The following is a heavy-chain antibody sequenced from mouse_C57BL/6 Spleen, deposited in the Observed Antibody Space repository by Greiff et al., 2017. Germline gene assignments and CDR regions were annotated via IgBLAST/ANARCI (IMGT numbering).Heavy chain of an antibody. J-gene: IGHJ1*03. Sequence: VQLQQPGTELVKPGASVKLSCKASGYTFTSYWMHWVKQRPGQGLEWIGNINPRNGGPTYNEKFKSKATLTVYKASSTAYMPLRSQTSEDSAVYYCARFPVITTYVAFYFDVWGTGTTVTVSS. CDR2: INPRNGGP. CDR1: GYTFTSYW. D-gene: IGHD1-1*01. CDR3: ARFPVITTYVAFYFDV. V-gene: IGHV1-53*01.